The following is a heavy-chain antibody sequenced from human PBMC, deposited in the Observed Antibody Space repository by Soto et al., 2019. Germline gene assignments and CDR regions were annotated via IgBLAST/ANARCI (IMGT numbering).Heavy chain of an antibody. CDR3: ARGRSSSWYDADYYYMDV. CDR1: GDTFTSYD. D-gene: IGHD6-13*01. Sequence: ASVKVSCKASGDTFTSYDINWVRQATGQGLEWMGWMNPNSGNTGYAQKFQGRVTMTRNTSISTAYMELSSLRSEDTAVYYCARGRSSSWYDADYYYMDVWGKGTTVTVSS. J-gene: IGHJ6*03. V-gene: IGHV1-8*01. CDR2: MNPNSGNT.